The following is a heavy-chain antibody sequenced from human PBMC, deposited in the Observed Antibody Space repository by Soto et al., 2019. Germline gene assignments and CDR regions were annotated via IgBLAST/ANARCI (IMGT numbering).Heavy chain of an antibody. CDR1: GYTFTDFY. D-gene: IGHD3-16*02. CDR3: ARGYRVGLGRSSYSLYFDS. Sequence: ASVKVSCKASGYTFTDFYIHWVRQAPGQGLEWMGWINPNTGGTSPAQEFHDWVTMTRDTSISTAYMELSRLRSDDTAVYYCARGYRVGLGRSSYSLYFDSWPQGTLVTVSS. V-gene: IGHV1-2*04. CDR2: INPNTGGT. J-gene: IGHJ4*02.